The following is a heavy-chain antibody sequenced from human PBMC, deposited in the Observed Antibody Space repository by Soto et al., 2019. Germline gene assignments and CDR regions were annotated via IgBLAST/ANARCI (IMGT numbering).Heavy chain of an antibody. CDR3: ARVRGYSGYGAFDY. V-gene: IGHV3-33*01. CDR2: IWYDGSNK. Sequence: QVQLVESGGGVVQPGRSLRLSCAASGFTFSSYGMHWVRQAPGKGLEWVAVIWYDGSNKYYADSVKGRFTISRDNSKNTLYLQMNSLRAEDTAVYYCARVRGYSGYGAFDYWGQGTLVTVSS. J-gene: IGHJ4*02. D-gene: IGHD5-12*01. CDR1: GFTFSSYG.